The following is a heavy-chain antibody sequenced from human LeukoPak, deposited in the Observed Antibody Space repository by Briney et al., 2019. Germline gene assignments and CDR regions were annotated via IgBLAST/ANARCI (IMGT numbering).Heavy chain of an antibody. CDR3: AAEHYDFWSGYPLGMDV. Sequence: PVKVSCKASGFTFTSSAMQWVRQARGQRLEWIGWIVVGSGNTNYAQKFQERVTITRDMSTSTAYMELSSLRSEDTAVYYCAAEHYDFWSGYPLGMDVWGQGTTVTVSS. CDR2: IVVGSGNT. J-gene: IGHJ6*02. CDR1: GFTFTSSA. V-gene: IGHV1-58*02. D-gene: IGHD3-3*01.